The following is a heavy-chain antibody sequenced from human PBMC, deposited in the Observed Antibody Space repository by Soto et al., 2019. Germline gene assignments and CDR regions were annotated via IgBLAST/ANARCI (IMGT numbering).Heavy chain of an antibody. CDR1: VYTFTSYG. V-gene: IGHV1-69*04. J-gene: IGHJ3*02. D-gene: IGHD5-12*01. CDR2: IIPILGIA. Sequence: ASVKVSCKASVYTFTSYGISWVRQAPGQGLEWMGRIIPILGIANYAQKFQGRVTITADKSTSTAYMELSSLRSEDTAVYYCARVEYSGYDYAFDIWGQGTMVTVSS. CDR3: ARVEYSGYDYAFDI.